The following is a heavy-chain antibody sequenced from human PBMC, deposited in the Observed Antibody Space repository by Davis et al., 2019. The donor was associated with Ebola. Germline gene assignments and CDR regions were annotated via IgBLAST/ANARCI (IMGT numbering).Heavy chain of an antibody. CDR1: GFTFSSYG. V-gene: IGHV3-30*02. Sequence: GESLKISCAASGFTFSSYGMHWVRQAPGKGLEWVAFIRYDGSNKYYADSVKGRFTISRDNSKNTLYLQMNSLRAEDAAVYYCAKNAGGTTTRFITSWGQGTLVTVSS. J-gene: IGHJ4*02. D-gene: IGHD3-22*01. CDR2: IRYDGSNK. CDR3: AKNAGGTTTRFITS.